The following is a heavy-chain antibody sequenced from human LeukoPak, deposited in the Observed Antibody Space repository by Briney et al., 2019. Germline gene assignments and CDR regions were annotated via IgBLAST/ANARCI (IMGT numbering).Heavy chain of an antibody. Sequence: PGRSLRLSCAASGFTFSSYAMNWVRQAPGKGLEWVAVISYDGSNKYYADSVKGRFTISRDNSKKTLYLQMNSLRAEDTAVYYCARPRPGYCSGGSCYYYYYCMDGGNKGTTVTVSS. J-gene: IGHJ6*03. D-gene: IGHD2-15*01. CDR1: GFTFSSYA. CDR3: ARPRPGYCSGGSCYYYYYCMDG. V-gene: IGHV3-30*04. CDR2: ISYDGSNK.